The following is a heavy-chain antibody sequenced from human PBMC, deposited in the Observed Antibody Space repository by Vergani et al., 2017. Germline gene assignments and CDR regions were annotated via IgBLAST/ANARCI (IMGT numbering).Heavy chain of an antibody. D-gene: IGHD3-16*01. CDR3: AREFGEVPTGLHTYRFSCMDV. CDR2: IDWDGDT. V-gene: IGHV2-70*20. J-gene: IGHJ6*02. CDR1: GFSLRTRGMC. Sequence: QVTLRESGPARVEVTKTLTLTCTFSGFSLRTRGMCVNWVRQSPGKALEWLALIDWDGDTYYSTSLRPRLAVSKDPTQNQVVLTITNMAPADTAKYFCAREFGEVPTGLHTYRFSCMDVGGQGATVTVSS.